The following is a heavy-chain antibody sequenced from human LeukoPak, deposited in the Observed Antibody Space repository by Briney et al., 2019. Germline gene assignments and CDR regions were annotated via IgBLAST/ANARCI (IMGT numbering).Heavy chain of an antibody. D-gene: IGHD3-22*01. CDR3: AKGDYYDSSGSLDY. Sequence: GGSLRLSCAASGFTFSSYAMSWVRQAPGKGLEWVSAISGSGGSTYYADSVKGRFTISRDNSKNTLYLQMNSLRAEDTAVYYCAKGDYYDSSGSLDYWGQGTLVAVSS. CDR2: ISGSGGST. CDR1: GFTFSSYA. J-gene: IGHJ4*02. V-gene: IGHV3-23*01.